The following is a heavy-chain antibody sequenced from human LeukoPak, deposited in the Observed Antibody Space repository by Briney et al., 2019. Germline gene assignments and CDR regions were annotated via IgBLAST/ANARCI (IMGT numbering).Heavy chain of an antibody. J-gene: IGHJ6*03. Sequence: GGTLRLSCAASGFTFSSYGMSWVRQAPGKGLEWVSAISGSGGSTYYADSVKGRFTISRDNSKNTLYLQMNSLRAEDTAVYYCARVGNSDYYYYYMDVWGKGTTVTVSS. D-gene: IGHD4-23*01. CDR2: ISGSGGST. CDR1: GFTFSSYG. CDR3: ARVGNSDYYYYYMDV. V-gene: IGHV3-23*01.